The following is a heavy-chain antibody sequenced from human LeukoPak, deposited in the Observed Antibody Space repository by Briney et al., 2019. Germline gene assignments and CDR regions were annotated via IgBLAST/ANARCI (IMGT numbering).Heavy chain of an antibody. CDR1: GFTFSIYA. CDR3: AKDLPVGNIAAAGDLFDY. CDR2: ISGSGGST. V-gene: IGHV3-23*01. D-gene: IGHD6-13*01. J-gene: IGHJ4*02. Sequence: GGSLRLSCAASGFTFSIYAMSWVRQAPGKGLEWVSAISGSGGSTYYADSVKGRFTISRDNSKNTLYLQMNSLRAEDTAVYYCAKDLPVGNIAAAGDLFDYWGQGTLVTVSS.